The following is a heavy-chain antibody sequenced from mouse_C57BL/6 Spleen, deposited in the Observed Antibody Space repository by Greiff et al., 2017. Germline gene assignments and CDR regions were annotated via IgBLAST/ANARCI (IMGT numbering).Heavy chain of an antibody. Sequence: VQLKESGAELVRPGASVKLSCTASGFNIKDDSMPWVKQRPEQGLEWIGWIDPENGDTEYASKFQGKATITADTSSNTAYLQLSSLTSEDTAVYYCTTGGGYYAAYWGQGTLVTVSA. D-gene: IGHD2-3*01. CDR3: TTGGGYYAAY. CDR2: IDPENGDT. V-gene: IGHV14-4*01. CDR1: GFNIKDDS. J-gene: IGHJ3*01.